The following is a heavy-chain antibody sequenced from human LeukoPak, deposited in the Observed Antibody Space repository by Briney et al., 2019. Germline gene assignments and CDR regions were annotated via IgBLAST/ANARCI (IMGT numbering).Heavy chain of an antibody. Sequence: PGGSLRLSCATSGFTFSNYGMNWVRQAPGKGLEWVSLIWYDGSYKYYGDSVKGRFSISRDNSKNTLYLQMNSLRPEDTAVYYCAKGLTNLGDDWGQGTLVTVSS. CDR2: IWYDGSYK. V-gene: IGHV3-33*06. J-gene: IGHJ4*02. CDR1: GFTFSNYG. CDR3: AKGLTNLGDD. D-gene: IGHD3-9*01.